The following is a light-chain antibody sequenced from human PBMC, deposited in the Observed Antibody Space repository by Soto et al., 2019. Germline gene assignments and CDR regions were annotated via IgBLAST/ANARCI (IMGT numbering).Light chain of an antibody. CDR3: MQATQSYT. V-gene: IGKV2-24*01. J-gene: IGKJ2*01. Sequence: DIVLTQTRLSSPVTLGQPASIPCRSSQSLVHIDGNTYFNWLQQRPGQPPRLLIYKISNRFPGVSDRFSGSGAGTDFTLKISRVEAEDVGVYYCMQATQSYTFGQGTRLEIK. CDR2: KIS. CDR1: QSLVHIDGNTY.